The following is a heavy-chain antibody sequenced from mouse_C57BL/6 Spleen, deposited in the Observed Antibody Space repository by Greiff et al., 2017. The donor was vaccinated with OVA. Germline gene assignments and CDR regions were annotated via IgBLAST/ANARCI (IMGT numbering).Heavy chain of an antibody. CDR3: ARRESTTVVRAMGY. V-gene: IGHV1-61*01. CDR1: GYTFTSYW. CDR2: IYPSDSET. Sequence: QVQLQQPGAELVRPGSSVKLSCKASGYTFTSYWMDWVKQRPGQGLEWIGNIYPSDSETHYNQQFKAKATLTVDKSSSTAYMQLSSLTSEDSAVYYCARRESTTVVRAMGYWGQGPSVTVSS. D-gene: IGHD1-1*01. J-gene: IGHJ4*01.